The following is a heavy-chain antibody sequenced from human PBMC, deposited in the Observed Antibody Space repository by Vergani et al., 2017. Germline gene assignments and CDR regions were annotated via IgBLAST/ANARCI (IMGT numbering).Heavy chain of an antibody. D-gene: IGHD7-27*01. V-gene: IGHV4-59*12. CDR1: GGSISSYY. J-gene: IGHJ4*02. CDR2: IYYSGST. CDR3: ATGAGPFDS. Sequence: QVQLQQWGAGLLKPSETLSLTCTVSGGSISSYYWNWIRQPPGKGLEWIGYIYYSGSTNSNPSLKSRVTISVDTSKNQFSLKLTSVTAADTAVYYCATGAGPFDSWGQGTLVTVSS.